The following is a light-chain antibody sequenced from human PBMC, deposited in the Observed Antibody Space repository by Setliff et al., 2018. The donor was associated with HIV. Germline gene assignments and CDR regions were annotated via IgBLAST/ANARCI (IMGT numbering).Light chain of an antibody. CDR3: CSYAGSYTLEI. Sequence: QSALAQPRSVSGSPGQSVTISCTGTSSDVGIHNYVSWYQHHPGKGPKLVIYDVSKRPSGVPDRFSGSKSGNTASLTISGLQAEDEADYYCCSYAGSYTLEIFGGGTKVTVL. CDR1: SSDVGIHNY. J-gene: IGLJ2*01. V-gene: IGLV2-11*01. CDR2: DVS.